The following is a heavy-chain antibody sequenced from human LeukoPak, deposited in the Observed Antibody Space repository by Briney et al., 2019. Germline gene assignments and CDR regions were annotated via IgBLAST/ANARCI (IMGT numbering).Heavy chain of an antibody. CDR1: GFAFSSYA. D-gene: IGHD4-11*01. CDR3: AKPLYSNSYFDY. J-gene: IGHJ4*02. CDR2: ISGGDGST. V-gene: IGHV3-23*01. Sequence: GGSLRLSCAASGFAFSSYAVSWVRQAPGKGLEWVSSISGGDGSTYYADSVKGRFTISRDNSKNTLYLQMNSLRAEDTAVYYCAKPLYSNSYFDYWGQGTLVTVSS.